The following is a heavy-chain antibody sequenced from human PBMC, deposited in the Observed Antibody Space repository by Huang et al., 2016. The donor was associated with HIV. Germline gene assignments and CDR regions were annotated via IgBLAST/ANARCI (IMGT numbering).Heavy chain of an antibody. Sequence: QLQLQESGSRLVRPSETLSLTCAVSGGSIISSGYSWSWIRQPPGKGLEWIGYIYHGGTASYNPSRKSRVTMSVDTSKDRFSLKLTSVTAADTAVYYCARDLYSSGWHAFDTWGQGTMVTVSS. CDR3: ARDLYSSGWHAFDT. CDR1: GGSIISSGYS. V-gene: IGHV4-30-2*01. CDR2: IYHGGTA. J-gene: IGHJ3*02. D-gene: IGHD6-19*01.